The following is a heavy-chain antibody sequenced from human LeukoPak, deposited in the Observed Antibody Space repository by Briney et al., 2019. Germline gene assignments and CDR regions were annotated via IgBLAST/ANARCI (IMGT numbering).Heavy chain of an antibody. V-gene: IGHV3-23*01. CDR1: GFTFSSYA. CDR3: AKLLVSEWLPDY. D-gene: IGHD5-12*01. CDR2: ISGSGGST. J-gene: IGHJ4*02. Sequence: GGSLRLSCAASGFTFSSYAMSWVRQAPGKGLEWVSAISGSGGSTYYADSVKGRFTISRDNSKNTLHLQMNSLRAEDTAVYYCAKLLVSEWLPDYWGQGTLVTVSS.